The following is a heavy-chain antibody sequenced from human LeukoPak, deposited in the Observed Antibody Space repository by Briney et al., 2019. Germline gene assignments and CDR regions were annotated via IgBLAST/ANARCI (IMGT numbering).Heavy chain of an antibody. CDR3: ARACHYDILTGRYYYYYYMDV. J-gene: IGHJ6*03. Sequence: PSETLSLTCAVYGESFSDYYWSWIRQPPGKGLEWIGYIYYSGSTYYNPSLKSRVTISVDTSKNQFSLKLSSVTAADTAVYYCARACHYDILTGRYYYYYYMDVWGKGTTVTVSS. V-gene: IGHV4-59*12. CDR2: IYYSGST. D-gene: IGHD3-9*01. CDR1: GESFSDYY.